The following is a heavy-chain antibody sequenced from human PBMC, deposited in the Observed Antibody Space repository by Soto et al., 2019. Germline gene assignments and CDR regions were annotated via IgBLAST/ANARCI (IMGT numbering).Heavy chain of an antibody. CDR3: ARELAYSNYEEC. CDR1: GYTFTSYG. CDR2: ISAYNGNT. J-gene: IGHJ4*02. V-gene: IGHV1-18*01. D-gene: IGHD4-4*01. Sequence: ASVKVSCKASGYTFTSYGISWVRQAPGQGLEWMGWISAYNGNTNYAQKLQGRGTMTTDTSTSTAYMELRSLRSDDTAVYYRARELAYSNYEECWGKGSLVTVAS.